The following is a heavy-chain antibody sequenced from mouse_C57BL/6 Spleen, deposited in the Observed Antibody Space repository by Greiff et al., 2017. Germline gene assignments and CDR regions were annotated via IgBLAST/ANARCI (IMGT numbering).Heavy chain of an antibody. J-gene: IGHJ3*01. CDR1: GYAFSSYW. V-gene: IGHV1-80*01. CDR2: IYPGDGDT. Sequence: VQLQQSGAELVKPGASVKISCKASGYAFSSYWMNWVKQRPGKGLEWIGQIYPGDGDTNYNGKFKGKATLTADKSSSTAYMQLSSLTSEDSAVYFCARSFYYYGSSGFAYWGQGTLVTVSA. CDR3: ARSFYYYGSSGFAY. D-gene: IGHD1-1*01.